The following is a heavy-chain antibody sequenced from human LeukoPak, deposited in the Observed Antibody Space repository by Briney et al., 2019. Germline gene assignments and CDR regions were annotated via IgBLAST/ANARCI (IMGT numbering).Heavy chain of an antibody. D-gene: IGHD1-26*01. Sequence: GGSLRLSCTASGFTFGDYAMSWVRQAPGKGLEWVGFIRSKAYGGTTEYTASVKGRFTISRDGSKSIAYLQMNSLKTEDTAVYYCTRVVSRYSGSYYSSWFDPWGQGTLVTVS. J-gene: IGHJ5*02. CDR1: GFTFGDYA. CDR3: TRVVSRYSGSYYSSWFDP. V-gene: IGHV3-49*01. CDR2: IRSKAYGGTT.